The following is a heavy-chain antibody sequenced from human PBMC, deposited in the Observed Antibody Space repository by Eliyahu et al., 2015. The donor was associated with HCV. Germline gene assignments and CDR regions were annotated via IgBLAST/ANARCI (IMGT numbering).Heavy chain of an antibody. V-gene: IGHV1-2*04. D-gene: IGHD4-17*01. CDR2: INPNSGGT. CDR3: AREVSRSRYGDLFDY. J-gene: IGHJ4*02. CDR1: GYTFTGYY. Sequence: QVQLVQSGAEVKKPGASVKVSCKASGYTFTGYYMHWVRQAPGQGLEWMGWINPNSGGTNYAQKFQGWVTMTRDTSISTAYMELSRLRSDDTAVYYCAREVSRSRYGDLFDYWGQGTLVTVSS.